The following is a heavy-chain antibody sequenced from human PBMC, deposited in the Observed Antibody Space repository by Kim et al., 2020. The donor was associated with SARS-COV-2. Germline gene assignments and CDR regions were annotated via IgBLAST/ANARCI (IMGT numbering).Heavy chain of an antibody. CDR3: ARDPYYYGSGSVTGDDDFDI. D-gene: IGHD3-10*01. Sequence: SVKVSCKASGGTFSSYAISWVRQAPGQGLEWMGGIIPIFGTANYAQKFQGRVTITADESTSTAYMELSSLRSEDTAVYYCARDPYYYGSGSVTGDDDFDIWGQGTMVTVSS. CDR2: IIPIFGTA. V-gene: IGHV1-69*13. J-gene: IGHJ3*02. CDR1: GGTFSSYA.